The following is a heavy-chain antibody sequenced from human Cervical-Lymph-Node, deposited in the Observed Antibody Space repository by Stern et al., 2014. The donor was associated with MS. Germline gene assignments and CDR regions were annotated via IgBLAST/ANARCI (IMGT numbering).Heavy chain of an antibody. Sequence: VQLVESGAGVKKPGSSVKVSCKASGGTFSSYAISWVRQAPGQGLEWMGGIIPIFGTANYAQKFQGRVTITADDSTSTAYMELSSLRSEDTAVYYCARVRYDILGAYNWFDPWGQGTLVTVSS. J-gene: IGHJ5*02. CDR1: GGTFSSYA. CDR2: IIPIFGTA. D-gene: IGHD3-9*01. V-gene: IGHV1-69*01. CDR3: ARVRYDILGAYNWFDP.